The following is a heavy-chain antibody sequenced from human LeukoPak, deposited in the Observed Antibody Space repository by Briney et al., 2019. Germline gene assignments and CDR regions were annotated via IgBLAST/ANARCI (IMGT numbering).Heavy chain of an antibody. V-gene: IGHV3-48*01. CDR2: ISSSSSTI. D-gene: IGHD3-16*01. Sequence: GGSLRLSWAAPGFTFSSYSMNWFRQAPGKGLDWVSYISSSSSTIYYADSVKGRFTISRDNAKNSLYLQMNSLRAEDTAVYYCARGRFTFGGVFDYWGQGTLVTVSS. CDR3: ARGRFTFGGVFDY. CDR1: GFTFSSYS. J-gene: IGHJ4*02.